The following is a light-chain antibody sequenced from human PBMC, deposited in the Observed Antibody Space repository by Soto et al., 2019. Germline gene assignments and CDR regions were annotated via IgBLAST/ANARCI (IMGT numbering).Light chain of an antibody. CDR1: SSNIGSNY. J-gene: IGLJ1*01. CDR3: ATWDDSLNGFYV. CDR2: RNN. Sequence: QSVLTQPPSASGTSGQRVTISCSGSSSNIGSNYVYWYQQLPGTAPKLLIYRNNQRPSGVPDRFSGSKSGTSASLAISGLRSDDEADYFCATWDDSLNGFYVFGTGTKVTVL. V-gene: IGLV1-47*01.